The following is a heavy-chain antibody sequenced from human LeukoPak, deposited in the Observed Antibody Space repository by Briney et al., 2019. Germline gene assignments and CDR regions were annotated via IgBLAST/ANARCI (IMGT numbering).Heavy chain of an antibody. J-gene: IGHJ4*02. V-gene: IGHV1-2*04. CDR3: ARGSARIAEDYFDY. CDR2: INPNSGGT. CDR1: GYTFTGYY. Sequence: ASVKVSCKASGYTFTGYYMHWVRQAPGQGLEWMGWINPNSGGTNYAQKFRGWVTMTRDTSISTAYMELSRLRSDDTAVYYCARGSARIAEDYFDYWGQGNLVTVSS. D-gene: IGHD6-13*01.